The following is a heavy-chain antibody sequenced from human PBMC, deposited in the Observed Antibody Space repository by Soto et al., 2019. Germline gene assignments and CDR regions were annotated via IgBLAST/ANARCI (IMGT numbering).Heavy chain of an antibody. CDR2: IYYSGST. V-gene: IGHV4-59*01. Sequence: QVQLQESGPGLVKPSETLSLTCTVSGGSISSYYWSWIRQPPGKGLEWIGYIYYSGSTNYNPSLKSRVTISVDTSKNQSSLKLSSVTAADTAVYYCARVYYDFWSGLNNWFDPWGQGTLVTVSS. CDR3: ARVYYDFWSGLNNWFDP. D-gene: IGHD3-3*01. J-gene: IGHJ5*02. CDR1: GGSISSYY.